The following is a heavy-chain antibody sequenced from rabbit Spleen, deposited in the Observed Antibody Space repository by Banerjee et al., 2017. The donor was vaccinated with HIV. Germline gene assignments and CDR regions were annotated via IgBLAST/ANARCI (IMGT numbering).Heavy chain of an antibody. J-gene: IGHJ4*01. V-gene: IGHV1S47*01. CDR2: IDPVFGAT. D-gene: IGHD1-1*01. CDR1: GFDLNTYG. Sequence: QQQLEESGGDLVKPGGSLKLSCKASGFDLNTYGLSWVRQAPGKGLEWIAYIDPVFGATYYAPWVNGRFTISSQNAQNTLYLQLNSLTAADTATYFCVRGASSSGYYSLWGPGTLVTVS. CDR3: VRGASSSGYYSL.